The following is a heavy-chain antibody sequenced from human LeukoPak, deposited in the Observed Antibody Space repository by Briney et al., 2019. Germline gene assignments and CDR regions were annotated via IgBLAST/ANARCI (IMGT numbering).Heavy chain of an antibody. CDR1: GGSISSSSYY. CDR3: ARGTEWELRSDFDY. Sequence: SETLSLTCTVSGGSISSSSYYWGWIRQPPGKGLEWIGSIYYSGSTYYNPSLKSRVTISVDTSKNQFSLKLSSVTAADTAVYYCARGTEWELRSDFDYWGQGTLVTVSS. V-gene: IGHV4-39*07. D-gene: IGHD1-26*01. CDR2: IYYSGST. J-gene: IGHJ4*02.